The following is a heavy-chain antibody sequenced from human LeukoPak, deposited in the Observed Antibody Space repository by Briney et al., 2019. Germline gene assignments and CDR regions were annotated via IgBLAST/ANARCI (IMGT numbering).Heavy chain of an antibody. V-gene: IGHV3-66*01. D-gene: IGHD6-19*01. CDR3: ARGGFASSGWNFDY. CDR2: IYSGGST. Sequence: PGGSLRLSCAASGFTVSSNYMSWVRQAPGKGLEWGSVIYSGGSTYYADSVKGRFTISRDKSKNTLYLQMNSLRAEDTAVYYCARGGFASSGWNFDYWGQGTLVTVSS. J-gene: IGHJ4*02. CDR1: GFTVSSNY.